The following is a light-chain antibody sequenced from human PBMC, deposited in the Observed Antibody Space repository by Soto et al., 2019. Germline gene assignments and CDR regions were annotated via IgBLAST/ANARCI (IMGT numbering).Light chain of an antibody. J-gene: IGLJ3*02. CDR1: TPKTGAGYD. Sequence: QSVLTQPPSVSGAPGRRVTIPGTGTTPKTGAGYDVHWYQQLPGTAPKLLIYGNSNRPSGVPDRFSGSKSGTSASLAITGLQAEDEADYYCQSYDSSLSGWVFGGGTQLTVL. CDR2: GNS. V-gene: IGLV1-40*01. CDR3: QSYDSSLSGWV.